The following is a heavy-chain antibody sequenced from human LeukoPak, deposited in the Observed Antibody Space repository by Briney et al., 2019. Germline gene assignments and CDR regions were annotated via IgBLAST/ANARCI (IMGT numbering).Heavy chain of an antibody. Sequence: GGSLRLSCAASGFTFSSYEMNWVRQAPGKGLEWVSYIRSSGSTIYYADSVKGRFTISRDNAKNSLYLQMNSLRAEDTAVYYCARKYGSGSYYYMDVWGKGTTVTVSS. CDR2: IRSSGSTI. V-gene: IGHV3-48*03. J-gene: IGHJ6*03. CDR1: GFTFSSYE. CDR3: ARKYGSGSYYYMDV. D-gene: IGHD3-10*01.